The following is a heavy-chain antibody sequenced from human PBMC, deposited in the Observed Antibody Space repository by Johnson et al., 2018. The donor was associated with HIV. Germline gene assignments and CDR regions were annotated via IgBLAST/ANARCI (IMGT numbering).Heavy chain of an antibody. Sequence: QVQLVESGGGVVQPGRSLRLSCAASRFTFSSYAMHWVRQAPGQGLEWVAVISYDGSNEYYADSVKGRFTISRDNSKNTLYLQMNSLRAEDTAVYYCARASDAFDIWGQGTMVTVSS. J-gene: IGHJ3*02. CDR1: RFTFSSYA. CDR2: ISYDGSNE. CDR3: ARASDAFDI. V-gene: IGHV3-30*14.